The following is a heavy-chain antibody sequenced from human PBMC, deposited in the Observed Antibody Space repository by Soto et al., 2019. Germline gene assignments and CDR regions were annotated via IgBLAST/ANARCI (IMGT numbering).Heavy chain of an antibody. Sequence: GGSLRLSCAASGFTFSSYGMHWVRQAPGKGLEWVAVIWYDASNKYYADSVKGRFTISRDNSKNTLYLQMNSLRAEDTAVYYCARRDGYTQGRYNWFDPWGQGTLVTVSS. CDR2: IWYDASNK. CDR3: ARRDGYTQGRYNWFDP. J-gene: IGHJ5*02. CDR1: GFTFSSYG. D-gene: IGHD5-12*01. V-gene: IGHV3-33*01.